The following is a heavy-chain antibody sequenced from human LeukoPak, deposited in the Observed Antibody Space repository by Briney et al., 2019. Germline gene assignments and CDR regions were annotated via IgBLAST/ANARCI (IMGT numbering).Heavy chain of an antibody. CDR3: ARGFRSRGPNGMDV. CDR2: INPSSGST. CDR1: GYTFTSYY. Sequence: ASVKVSCKASGYTFTSYYMHWVRQAPGQGLEWMGIINPSSGSTTYAQKFQDRVTMTGDTSTSTVYMELSSLRSEDTAVYSCARGFRSRGPNGMDVWGQGTTVTVSS. D-gene: IGHD3-10*01. J-gene: IGHJ6*02. V-gene: IGHV1-46*01.